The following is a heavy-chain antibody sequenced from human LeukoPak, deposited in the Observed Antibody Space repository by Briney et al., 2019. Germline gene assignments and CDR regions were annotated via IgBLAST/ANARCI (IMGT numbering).Heavy chain of an antibody. CDR3: ASPGHIAAAGQLDY. J-gene: IGHJ4*02. CDR1: GGSISSGGYS. Sequence: SQTLSLTCAVSGGSISSGGYSWSWIRQPPGKGLEWIGYIYYSGSTYYNPSLKSRVTISVDTSKNQFSLKLSSVTAADTAVYYCASPGHIAAAGQLDYWGQGTLVTVSS. D-gene: IGHD6-13*01. CDR2: IYYSGST. V-gene: IGHV4-30-2*03.